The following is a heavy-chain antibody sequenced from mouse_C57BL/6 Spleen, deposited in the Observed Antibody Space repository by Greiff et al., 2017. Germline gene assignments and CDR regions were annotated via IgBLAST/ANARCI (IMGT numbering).Heavy chain of an antibody. J-gene: IGHJ4*01. CDR2: IWRGGST. V-gene: IGHV2-5*01. CDR3: AKNSDGNRYYAMDY. Sequence: QVQLQQSGPGLVQPSQSLSITCTVSGFSLTSYGVHWVRQSPGKGLEWLGVIWRGGSTDYNAAFMSRLSITKDNSKSQVFFKMNSLQADDTAIYYCAKNSDGNRYYAMDYWGQGTSVTVSS. D-gene: IGHD2-1*01. CDR1: GFSLTSYG.